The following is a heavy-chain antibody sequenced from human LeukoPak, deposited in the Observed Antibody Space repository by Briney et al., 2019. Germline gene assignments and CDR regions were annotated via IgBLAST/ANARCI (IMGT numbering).Heavy chain of an antibody. J-gene: IGHJ4*02. CDR2: IYTSGST. CDR1: GGSISSYY. D-gene: IGHD5-18*01. Sequence: PETLSLTCTVSGGSISSYYWSWIRQPAGKGLEWIGRIYTSGSTNYNPSLKSRVTMSVDTSKNQFSLKLSSVTAADTAVYYCARDSDLGTNTAMVFFDYWGQGTLVTVSS. CDR3: ARDSDLGTNTAMVFFDY. V-gene: IGHV4-4*07.